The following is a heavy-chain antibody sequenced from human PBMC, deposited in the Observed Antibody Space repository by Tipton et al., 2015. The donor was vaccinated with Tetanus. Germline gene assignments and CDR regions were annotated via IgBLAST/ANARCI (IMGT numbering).Heavy chain of an antibody. J-gene: IGHJ5*02. Sequence: QLVQSGAEVKKPGASVKDSCKASGYTFTHYGVNWVRQAPGQGIGWMGWISPFNENVNYAEKFQGRLTMTTDRSTATVYMDLTSLGSDDAAVYYCARGRGLGPREYSDPWVPGPLVSAPS. CDR2: ISPFNENV. V-gene: IGHV1-18*01. CDR1: GYTFTHYG. D-gene: IGHD3/OR15-3a*01. CDR3: ARGRGLGPREYSDP.